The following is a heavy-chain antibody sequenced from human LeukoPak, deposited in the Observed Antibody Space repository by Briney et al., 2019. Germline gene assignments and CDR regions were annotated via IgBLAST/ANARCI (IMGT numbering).Heavy chain of an antibody. Sequence: PGGSLRLSCAASGFTFDDYAMHWVRQAPGKGLEWVSGISWNSGSIGYADSVKGRFTISRDNAKNSLYLQMNSLRAEDTALYYCAKDSKATRDYYYYGMDVWGQGTTVTVSS. V-gene: IGHV3-9*01. CDR3: AKDSKATRDYYYYGMDV. J-gene: IGHJ6*02. CDR2: ISWNSGSI. CDR1: GFTFDDYA.